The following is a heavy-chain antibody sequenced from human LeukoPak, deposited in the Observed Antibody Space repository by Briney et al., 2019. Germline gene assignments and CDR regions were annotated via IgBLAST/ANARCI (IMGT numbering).Heavy chain of an antibody. Sequence: SETLSLTCTVSGGSISSYYWSWIRQPPGKGLEWIGSIYHSGSTYYNPSLKSRVTISVDTSKNQFSLKLSSVTAADTAVYYCARAGAIWSGNYYYMDVWGKGTTVTVSS. J-gene: IGHJ6*03. CDR1: GGSISSYY. V-gene: IGHV4-38-2*02. D-gene: IGHD3-3*01. CDR3: ARAGAIWSGNYYYMDV. CDR2: IYHSGST.